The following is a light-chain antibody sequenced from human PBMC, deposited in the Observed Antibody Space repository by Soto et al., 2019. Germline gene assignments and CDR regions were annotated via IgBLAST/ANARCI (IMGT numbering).Light chain of an antibody. Sequence: DIQMTQSPSSLSASVGDRVTITCRASQSISSYLNWYQQKPGQGPKLLMYAASRQQTGVPSRFSGSGSGTDFTLTISSLQPEDFATYYCQQSYSTPWTFGQGTKVDIK. CDR2: AAS. CDR3: QQSYSTPWT. V-gene: IGKV1-39*01. CDR1: QSISSY. J-gene: IGKJ1*01.